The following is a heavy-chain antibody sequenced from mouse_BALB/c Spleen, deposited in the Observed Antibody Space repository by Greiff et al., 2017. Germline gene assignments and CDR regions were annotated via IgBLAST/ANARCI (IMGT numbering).Heavy chain of an antibody. CDR3: ARDGNYPFAY. CDR2: IWAGGST. D-gene: IGHD2-1*01. V-gene: IGHV2-9*02. CDR1: GFSLTSYG. J-gene: IGHJ3*01. Sequence: VQGVESGPGLVAPSQSLSITCTVSGFSLTSYGVHWVRQPPGKGLEWLGVIWAGGSTNYNSALMSRLSISKDNSKSQVFLKMNSLQTDDTAMYYCARDGNYPFAYWGQGTLVTVSA.